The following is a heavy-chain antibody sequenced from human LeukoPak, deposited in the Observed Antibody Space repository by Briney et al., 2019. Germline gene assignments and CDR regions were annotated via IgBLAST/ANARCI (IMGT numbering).Heavy chain of an antibody. D-gene: IGHD1-26*01. CDR2: INHSGST. V-gene: IGHV4-34*01. CDR3: ASIGIVRARGAFDI. Sequence: SETLSLTCGVCGGSFSGYYWSWIRQPPGKGLEWIGEINHSGSTNYNPSLKSRVTISVGTSKNQFSLKLSSVTAADTAGYYCASIGIVRARGAFDIWGQGTMVTVS. CDR1: GGSFSGYY. J-gene: IGHJ3*02.